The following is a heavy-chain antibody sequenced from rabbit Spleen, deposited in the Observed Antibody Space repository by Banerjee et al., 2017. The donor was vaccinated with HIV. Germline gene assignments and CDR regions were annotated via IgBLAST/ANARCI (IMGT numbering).Heavy chain of an antibody. CDR3: ARDSGSSFSSYGMDL. J-gene: IGHJ6*01. D-gene: IGHD8-1*01. CDR1: GFSFSSSYW. Sequence: LEESGGGLVKPGGTLTLTCTVSGFSFSSSYWICWVREAPGKGLEWIACIDSGSSGFTYFASWAKGRFTISKTSSTTVTLQMTSLTAADTATYFCARDSGSSFSSYGMDLWGPGTLVTVS. CDR2: IDSGSSGFT. V-gene: IGHV1S45*01.